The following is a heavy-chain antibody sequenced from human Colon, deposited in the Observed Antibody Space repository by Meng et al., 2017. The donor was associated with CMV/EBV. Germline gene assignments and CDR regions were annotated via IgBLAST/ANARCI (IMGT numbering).Heavy chain of an antibody. CDR3: AKDIRFCTGGPCYGWFDP. Sequence: SYAASWVRQDAGKGLDWVSSISASGGNTYYSDSVKGRFTISRDNSKDTVYLQMNSLRAEDTAIYYCAKDIRFCTGGPCYGWFDPWGQGTLVTVSS. CDR2: ISASGGNT. CDR1: SYA. V-gene: IGHV3-23*01. D-gene: IGHD2-8*02. J-gene: IGHJ5*02.